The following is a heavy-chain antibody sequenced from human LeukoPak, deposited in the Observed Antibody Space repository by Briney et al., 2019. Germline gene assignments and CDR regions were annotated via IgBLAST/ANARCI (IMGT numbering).Heavy chain of an antibody. CDR3: AMDSSGYGWFDP. CDR2: INSDGSST. Sequence: PGGSLRLSCAASGFTFSSYWMHWVRQAPGKGLVWVSRINSDGSSTSYADSVKGRFTISRDNAKNTLYLQMNSLRAEDTAVYYCAMDSSGYGWFDPWGQGTLVTVSS. V-gene: IGHV3-74*01. CDR1: GFTFSSYW. J-gene: IGHJ5*02. D-gene: IGHD3-22*01.